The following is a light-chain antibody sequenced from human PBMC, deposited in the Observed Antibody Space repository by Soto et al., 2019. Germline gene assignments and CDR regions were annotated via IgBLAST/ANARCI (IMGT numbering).Light chain of an antibody. J-gene: IGLJ2*01. Sequence: QSVLTQPASVSGSPGQSITISCTGTSSDVGGYNYVAWYQQHPGEAPKLMIYDVTNRPSGVSNRFSASKSGNTASLTISGLQAEDEAHYYCSSNTRSSTLVLFGGGTKLTVL. CDR3: SSNTRSSTLVL. CDR1: SSDVGGYNY. V-gene: IGLV2-14*03. CDR2: DVT.